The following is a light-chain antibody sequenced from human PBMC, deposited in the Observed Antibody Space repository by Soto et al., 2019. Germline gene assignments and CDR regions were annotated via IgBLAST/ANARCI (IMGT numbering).Light chain of an antibody. V-gene: IGKV3-20*01. CDR3: QQTFHSQRT. Sequence: EIVLTQSPGTLSLSPGETASLSCRASQSVISDFLAWYQQTRGQPPRLLIYDASKRATGIPARFSGSGSGTAFTLTISRVEPEDSAVYYCQQTFHSQRTFGQGTRLEIK. CDR1: QSVISDF. CDR2: DAS. J-gene: IGKJ2*01.